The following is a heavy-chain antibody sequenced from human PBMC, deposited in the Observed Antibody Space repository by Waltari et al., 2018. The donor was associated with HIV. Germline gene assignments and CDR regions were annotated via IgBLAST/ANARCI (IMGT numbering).Heavy chain of an antibody. J-gene: IGHJ4*02. D-gene: IGHD2-2*01. CDR2: ISYDGSNK. CDR3: ARDPQYCSSTSCSYYFDY. V-gene: IGHV3-30-3*01. CDR1: GFTFSSYA. Sequence: QVQLVESGGGVVQPGRSLRLSCAASGFTFSSYAMHWGRQAPGKGLEWVAVISYDGSNKYYADSVKGRFTISRDNSKNTLYLQMNSLRAEDTAVYYCARDPQYCSSTSCSYYFDYWGQGTLVTVSS.